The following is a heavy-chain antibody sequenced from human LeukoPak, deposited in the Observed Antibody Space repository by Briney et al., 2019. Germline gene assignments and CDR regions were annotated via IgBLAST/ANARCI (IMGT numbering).Heavy chain of an antibody. V-gene: IGHV3-53*01. CDR2: IYSGGST. CDR3: AKSPSYYYDSSGSDY. Sequence: PGGSLRLSCAASGFTVSSNYMTWVRQAPGKGLEWVSVIYSGGSTYYADSVKGRFTISRDNSKNTLYLQMNSLRAEDTAVYYCAKSPSYYYDSSGSDYWGQGTLVTVSS. D-gene: IGHD3-22*01. CDR1: GFTVSSNY. J-gene: IGHJ4*02.